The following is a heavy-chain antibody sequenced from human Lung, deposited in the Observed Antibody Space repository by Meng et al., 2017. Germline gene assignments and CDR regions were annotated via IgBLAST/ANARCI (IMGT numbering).Heavy chain of an antibody. V-gene: IGHV1-2*06. J-gene: IGHJ6*02. Sequence: ASVKVSCKASEYRFTNLYIYWVRQAPGQGFEWIGRSNPNSGSTNYAQKFQGKVTMTRDTSISTAYMELNSLRSDGTAVYYCGRVSWEQWLSGGYDYHPARDVWGQGNRVNGAS. CDR3: GRVSWEQWLSGGYDYHPARDV. CDR2: SNPNSGST. CDR1: EYRFTNLY. D-gene: IGHD6-19*01.